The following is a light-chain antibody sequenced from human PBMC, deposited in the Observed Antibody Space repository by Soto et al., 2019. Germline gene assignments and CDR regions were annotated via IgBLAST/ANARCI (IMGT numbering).Light chain of an antibody. CDR1: RGVSDY. CDR3: QKFNSPPYT. Sequence: DVQLTQSPSSLSASVGDRVTITGRASRGVSDYLAWYQQKPGSPPRLLIFTASTLQSVVPSRFSGSGSGTDFSLTISSLQPEDVATYYCQKFNSPPYTFGQGTKLEIK. J-gene: IGKJ2*01. V-gene: IGKV1-27*01. CDR2: TAS.